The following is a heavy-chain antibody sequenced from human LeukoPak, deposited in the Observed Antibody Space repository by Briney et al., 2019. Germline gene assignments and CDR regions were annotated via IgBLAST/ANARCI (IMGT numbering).Heavy chain of an antibody. V-gene: IGHV3-30*03. CDR2: ISYDGSNK. CDR1: GFTFSSYG. D-gene: IGHD5-18*01. J-gene: IGHJ6*03. Sequence: GGSLRLSCAASGFTFSSYGMHWVRQAPGKGLEWVAVISYDGSNKYYADSVKGRFTISRDNSKNALYLQMNSLRAEDTAVYYCARGNTAEYYYYYYMDVWGKGTTVTVSS. CDR3: ARGNTAEYYYYYYMDV.